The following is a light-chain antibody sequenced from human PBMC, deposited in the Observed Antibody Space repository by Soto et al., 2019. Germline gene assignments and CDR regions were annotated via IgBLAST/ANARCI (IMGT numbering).Light chain of an antibody. J-gene: IGKJ1*01. V-gene: IGKV1-39*01. CDR1: QNIDTY. CDR2: AAS. CDR3: QQTYDNPRT. Sequence: DIQVTQSPSSLSASVGDRITITCRTSQNIDTYLNWYQQNPGKAPKLLISAASRLQSGVPSRFSGSGSGTDFTLTITSLQAEDFATYYCQQTYDNPRTFGQGTKVESK.